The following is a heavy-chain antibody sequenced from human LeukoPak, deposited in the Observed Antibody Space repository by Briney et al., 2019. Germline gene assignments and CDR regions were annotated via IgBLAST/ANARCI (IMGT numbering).Heavy chain of an antibody. CDR3: ARGPRYYYGSGNAPHFDY. CDR2: IYYSGST. CDR1: GGSISSSSYY. D-gene: IGHD3-10*01. J-gene: IGHJ4*02. V-gene: IGHV4-39*07. Sequence: SETLSLTCTVSGGSISSSSYYWGWIRQPPGKGLEWIGSIYYSGSTYYNPSLKSRVTISVDTSKNQFSLKLSSVTAADTAVYYCARGPRYYYGSGNAPHFDYWGQGTLVTVSS.